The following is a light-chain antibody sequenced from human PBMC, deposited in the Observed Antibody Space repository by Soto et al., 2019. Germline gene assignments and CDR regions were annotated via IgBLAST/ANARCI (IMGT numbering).Light chain of an antibody. Sequence: QSVLTQPASVSGSPGQSITVSCYGLSTDGGTDKVVSWYQQHPGKAPKLIIYEGTKRPSGISYRFSGSKSGNTASLTISGIQSEDEADYHCCPYENGAIVVFGGGTKLTV. V-gene: IGLV2-23*01. J-gene: IGLJ2*01. CDR3: CPYENGAIVV. CDR1: STDGGTDKV. CDR2: EGT.